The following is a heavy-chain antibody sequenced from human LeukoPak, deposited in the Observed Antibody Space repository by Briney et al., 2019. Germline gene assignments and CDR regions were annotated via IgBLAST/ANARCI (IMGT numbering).Heavy chain of an antibody. D-gene: IGHD3-22*01. J-gene: IGHJ4*02. CDR3: AKGLYYYDSSGPYYFDY. V-gene: IGHV3-30*02. CDR2: IRFDGSNK. CDR1: GFTFSSFG. Sequence: GGSLRLSCAASGFTFSSFGMHWVRQAPGKGLEWVAFIRFDGSNKYYADSVKGRFTISRDNSKNTLYLQMNSLRPEDTAVYYCAKGLYYYDSSGPYYFDYWGQGTLVTVSS.